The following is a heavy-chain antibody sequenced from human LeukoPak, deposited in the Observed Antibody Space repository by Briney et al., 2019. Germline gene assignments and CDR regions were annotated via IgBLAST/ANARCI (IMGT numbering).Heavy chain of an antibody. CDR2: INPNSGGT. D-gene: IGHD6-13*01. V-gene: IGHV1-2*02. CDR3: ARTSSRIAAAGFDP. J-gene: IGHJ5*02. CDR1: GYTFTGYY. Sequence: GASVKVSCKASGYTFTGYYMHWVRQAPGQGLEWMGWINPNSGGTNYAQKFQGRVTMTRDTPISTAYMELSRLRSDDTAVYYCARTSSRIAAAGFDPWGQGTLVTVSS.